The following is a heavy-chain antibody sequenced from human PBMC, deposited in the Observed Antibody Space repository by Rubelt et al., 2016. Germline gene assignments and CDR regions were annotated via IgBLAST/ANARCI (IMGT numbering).Heavy chain of an antibody. D-gene: IGHD1-26*01. CDR2: FSGSGGNT. Sequence: EVQLVESGGGLVKPGGSLRLSCAASGFTFTTSGMTWIRQAPGQGLEWVSSFSGSGGNTYYAGSVKGRFTFSRDDSQNMLFLQMNSLGGEDTAGYYCAKERYSGRGYYFDYWGQGTLVTVSS. J-gene: IGHJ4*02. CDR1: GFTFTTSG. CDR3: AKERYSGRGYYFDY. V-gene: IGHV3-23*04.